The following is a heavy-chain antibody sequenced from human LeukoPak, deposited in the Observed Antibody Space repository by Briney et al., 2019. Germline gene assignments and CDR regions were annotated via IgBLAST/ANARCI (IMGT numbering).Heavy chain of an antibody. CDR3: ARGTGSYDFDY. J-gene: IGHJ4*02. CDR1: GGSISRGSYY. V-gene: IGHV4-39*01. Sequence: PSETLSLTCTVSGGSISRGSYYWGWISQPPGKGLEWIGSTYYSGSTYYNPSLKSRVTTSLDMSKNRFSLKLTSATAADTAVYYCARGTGSYDFDYWGQGTLVTVSS. D-gene: IGHD1-26*01. CDR2: TYYSGST.